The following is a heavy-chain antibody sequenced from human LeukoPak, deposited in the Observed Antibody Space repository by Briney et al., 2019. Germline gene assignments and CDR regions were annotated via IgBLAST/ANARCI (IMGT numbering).Heavy chain of an antibody. CDR3: AKTNVAAADTGWFDP. D-gene: IGHD6-13*01. Sequence: GGSLRLSCAASGFTFSSYGMSWVRQAPGKGLEWVSGISGSGGSIYHADSVKGRFTISRDNPKNTLYLQMNSLRAEGTAVYYCAKTNVAAADTGWFDPWGQGTLVTVSS. V-gene: IGHV3-23*01. CDR1: GFTFSSYG. J-gene: IGHJ5*02. CDR2: ISGSGGSI.